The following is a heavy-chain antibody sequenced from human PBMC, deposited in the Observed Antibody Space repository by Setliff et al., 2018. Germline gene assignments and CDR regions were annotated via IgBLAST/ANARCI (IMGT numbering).Heavy chain of an antibody. CDR2: IYTDGTT. CDR1: GASLRSGSNY. D-gene: IGHD2-8*01. V-gene: IGHV4-61*02. CDR3: AKEHVVISFVTNTHHHYGMDV. Sequence: PSETLSLTCTVSGASLRSGSNYWGWFRQPAGKGLEWIGRIYTDGTTNYNPSLKSRVSISADTSMNHFSLRMTSVSAADTAVYYCAKEHVVISFVTNTHHHYGMDVWGKGATVTVS. J-gene: IGHJ6*04.